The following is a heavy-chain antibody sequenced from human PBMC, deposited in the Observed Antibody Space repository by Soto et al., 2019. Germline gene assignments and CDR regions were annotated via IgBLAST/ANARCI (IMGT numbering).Heavy chain of an antibody. V-gene: IGHV4-39*01. J-gene: IGHJ4*02. D-gene: IGHD6-6*01. CDR1: SASLRSSTYY. Sequence: ASGTLSPTCSVSSASLRSSTYYWSWIRQPPGRGPEWIGSIYYSGNTYYKPSLKSRVSISIDTSRNQFSLKLTSVTAADTGVYYCASSSPFHYWGPGILVTVSS. CDR2: IYYSGNT. CDR3: ASSSPFHY.